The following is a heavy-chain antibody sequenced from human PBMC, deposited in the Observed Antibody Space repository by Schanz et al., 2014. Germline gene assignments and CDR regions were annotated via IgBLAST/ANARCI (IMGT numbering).Heavy chain of an antibody. CDR1: EFTFSSYN. CDR2: ISSSGSYI. D-gene: IGHD2-15*01. J-gene: IGHJ6*02. Sequence: EVQLVESGGGLVKPGGSLRLSCEASEFTFSSYNMNWVRQAPGKGLEWVSSISSSGSYIHYADSVKGRFTISRDNAKSALYLQMNSLSTDDTAVVYCAKGMGYCSGGACYDYYYYGLDVWGQGTTXTVSS. CDR3: AKGMGYCSGGACYDYYYYGLDV. V-gene: IGHV3-21*04.